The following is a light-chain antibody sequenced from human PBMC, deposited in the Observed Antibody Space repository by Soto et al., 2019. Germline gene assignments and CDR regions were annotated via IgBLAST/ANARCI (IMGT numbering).Light chain of an antibody. CDR1: VSNIGNNY. CDR3: GTWDGSLSAEV. CDR2: DTN. Sequence: QSVLTQPPSVSAAPGQKVTISCSGSVSNIGNNYVSWYQQFPGTAPRVIIYDTNKRPSGIPDRFSGSKSGTSATLAITRLQTGDEADYFCGTWDGSLSAEVFGGGTKLTVL. V-gene: IGLV1-51*01. J-gene: IGLJ2*01.